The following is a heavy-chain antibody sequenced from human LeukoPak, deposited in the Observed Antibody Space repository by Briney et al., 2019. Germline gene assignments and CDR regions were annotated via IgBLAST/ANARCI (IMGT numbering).Heavy chain of an antibody. J-gene: IGHJ6*02. V-gene: IGHV3-23*01. Sequence: GGSLRLSCAASGFIFSSYSVSWVRQAPGMGLEWVSVITGSGGNTYYADSVKGRFTISKDNSKNTVYLQMSSLRVDDTAVYYCAKAASSSWPSYYYGMDVWGQGTTVTVSS. CDR3: AKAASSSWPSYYYGMDV. D-gene: IGHD6-13*01. CDR1: GFIFSSYS. CDR2: ITGSGGNT.